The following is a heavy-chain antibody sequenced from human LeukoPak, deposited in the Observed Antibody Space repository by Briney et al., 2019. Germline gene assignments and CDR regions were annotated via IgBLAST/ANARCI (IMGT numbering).Heavy chain of an antibody. V-gene: IGHV3-48*04. D-gene: IGHD2-15*01. CDR3: ARVRCSGGSCYYYYYGMDV. Sequence: GGSLRLSCAASGFTFSNYGMNWVRQAPGKGLEWVSYISSSGSTIYYADSVKGRFTISRDNAKNSLYLQMNSLRAEDTAVYYCARVRCSGGSCYYYYYGMDVWGQGTTVTVSS. J-gene: IGHJ6*02. CDR2: ISSSGSTI. CDR1: GFTFSNYG.